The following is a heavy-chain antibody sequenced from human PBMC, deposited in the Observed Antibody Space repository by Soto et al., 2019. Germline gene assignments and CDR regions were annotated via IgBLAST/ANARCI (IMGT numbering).Heavy chain of an antibody. CDR3: ARDGCSSTSCYGAYYYYYYMDV. Sequence: ASVKVSCKASGYTFTSYYMHWVRQAPGQGLEWMGIINPSGGSTSYAQKFQGRVTMTRDTSTSAVYMELSSLRSEDTAVYYCARDGCSSTSCYGAYYYYYYMDVWGKGTTVTVSS. V-gene: IGHV1-46*03. D-gene: IGHD2-2*01. CDR2: INPSGGST. J-gene: IGHJ6*03. CDR1: GYTFTSYY.